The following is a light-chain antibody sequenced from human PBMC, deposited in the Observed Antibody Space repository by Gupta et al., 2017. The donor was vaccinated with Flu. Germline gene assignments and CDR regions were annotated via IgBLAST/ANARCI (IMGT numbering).Light chain of an antibody. CDR2: AAS. CDR1: HSNTTY. J-gene: IGKJ1*01. Sequence: IQMTQSPSSLSASIGDRVTITPLASHSNTTYLNWYQQQPGKVPKLLIYAASRVESGVPSRFRGSGSGTDFTLTITRLQSEDFAKYYCQQRDSVPWTFGQGTKVDIK. V-gene: IGKV1-39*01. CDR3: QQRDSVPWT.